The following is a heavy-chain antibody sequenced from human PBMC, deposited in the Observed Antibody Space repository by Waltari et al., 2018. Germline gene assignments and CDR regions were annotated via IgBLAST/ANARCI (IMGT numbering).Heavy chain of an antibody. CDR2: VDPEDGET. J-gene: IGHJ3*01. Sequence: EVQLLQSGTELKKPGSTVKISCQVSGYRFTDYYIHWVQQAPGKGPQGMGLVDPEDGETLYAERFQGRVTITADTSTETAFMELSSLTSDDTAVYYCVTALGDRSSASRPFDVWGLGTLITVSS. CDR1: GYRFTDYY. CDR3: VTALGDRSSASRPFDV. D-gene: IGHD3-10*01. V-gene: IGHV1-69-2*01.